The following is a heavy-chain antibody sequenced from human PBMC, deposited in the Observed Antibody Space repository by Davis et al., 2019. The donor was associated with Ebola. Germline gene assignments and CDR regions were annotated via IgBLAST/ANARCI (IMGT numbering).Heavy chain of an antibody. CDR3: ARVYYDFWSGYPYYFDY. J-gene: IGHJ4*02. CDR2: IYYSGST. V-gene: IGHV4-30-4*08. D-gene: IGHD3-3*01. CDR1: GGSISSSSYY. Sequence: SETLSLTCTVSGGSISSSSYYWGWIRQPPGKGLEWIGYIYYSGSTYYNPSLKSRVTISVDTSKNQFSLKLSSVTAADTAVYYCARVYYDFWSGYPYYFDYWGQGTLVTVSS.